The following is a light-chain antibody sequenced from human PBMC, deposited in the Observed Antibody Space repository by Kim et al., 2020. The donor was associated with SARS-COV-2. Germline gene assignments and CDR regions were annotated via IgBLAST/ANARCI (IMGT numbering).Light chain of an antibody. Sequence: HSQALSCTETGSDVGGYNYLSWYQQHPGKAPKLMIYDVSKRPSGVSIRFSGSKSGNTAALTISGLQAEAEADYYCSSYTSSSTLLFGGGTQLTVL. V-gene: IGLV2-14*04. CDR3: SSYTSSSTLL. J-gene: IGLJ2*01. CDR2: DVS. CDR1: GSDVGGYNY.